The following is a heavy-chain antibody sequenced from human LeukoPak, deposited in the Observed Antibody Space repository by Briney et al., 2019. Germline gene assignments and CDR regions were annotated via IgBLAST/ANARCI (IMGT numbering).Heavy chain of an antibody. V-gene: IGHV4-34*01. CDR2: INHSGST. D-gene: IGHD6-19*01. Sequence: SETLSLTCAVYGGSFSGYYWSWIRQPPGKGLEWIGEINHSGSTNYNPSLKSRVTISVDTSKNQFSLKLSSVTAADTAVYYCARGFVAGIYYYGMDVWGQGTTVTVSS. J-gene: IGHJ6*02. CDR1: GGSFSGYY. CDR3: ARGFVAGIYYYGMDV.